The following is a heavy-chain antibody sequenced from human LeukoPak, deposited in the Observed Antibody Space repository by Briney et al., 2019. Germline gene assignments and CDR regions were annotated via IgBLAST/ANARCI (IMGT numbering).Heavy chain of an antibody. V-gene: IGHV3-23*01. D-gene: IGHD1-26*01. CDR1: GFTFSSYA. J-gene: IGHJ4*02. CDR2: ISGSGVTT. CDR3: AKDRGVGATGGEDGGDY. Sequence: PGGSLRLSCAASGFTFSSYAMSWVRQAPGKGLEWVSAISGSGVTTYCADSVKGRFTISRDNSKNTLYLQMNSLRAEDTAVYYCAKDRGVGATGGEDGGDYWGQGTLVTVSS.